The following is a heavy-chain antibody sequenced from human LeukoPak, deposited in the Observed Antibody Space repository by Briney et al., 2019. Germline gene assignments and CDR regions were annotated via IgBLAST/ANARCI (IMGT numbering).Heavy chain of an antibody. CDR1: GFTFSSYA. CDR3: ARDQRRVAGQRYYFDY. J-gene: IGHJ4*02. V-gene: IGHV3-30-3*01. D-gene: IGHD6-19*01. CDR2: ISYDGSNK. Sequence: GGSLRLSCAASGFTFSSYAMHWARQAPGKGLEWVAVISYDGSNKYYADSVKGRFTISRDNSKNTLYLQMNSLRAEDTAVYYCARDQRRVAGQRYYFDYWGQGTLVTVSS.